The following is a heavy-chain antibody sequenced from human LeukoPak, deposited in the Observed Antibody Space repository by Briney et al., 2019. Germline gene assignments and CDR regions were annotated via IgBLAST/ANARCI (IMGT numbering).Heavy chain of an antibody. J-gene: IGHJ4*02. CDR3: TTGYGDYVDY. CDR1: GFTFSNAW. CDR2: IKSKTDGGTT. V-gene: IGHV3-15*01. D-gene: IGHD4-17*01. Sequence: GGSLRLSCAASGFTFSNAWMSWIRQAPGKGLEWVGRIKSKTDGGTTDYAAPVKGRFTISRDDSKNTLYLQMNSLKTEDTAVHYSTTGYGDYVDYWGQGTLVTVSS.